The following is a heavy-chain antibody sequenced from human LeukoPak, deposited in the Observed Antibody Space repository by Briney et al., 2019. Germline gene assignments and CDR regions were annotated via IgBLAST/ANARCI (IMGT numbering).Heavy chain of an antibody. J-gene: IGHJ4*02. Sequence: GASVKVSCKASGYTFTGFYMHWVRQAPGQGLKWMGRVNPKSGGADYEQEFQGRLTMTRDTSITTVYMELSRLRSDDTAVYYCATYSSNWLTYDLWGQGTLVTVSS. V-gene: IGHV1-2*02. D-gene: IGHD6-13*01. CDR1: GYTFTGFY. CDR2: VNPKSGGA. CDR3: ATYSSNWLTYDL.